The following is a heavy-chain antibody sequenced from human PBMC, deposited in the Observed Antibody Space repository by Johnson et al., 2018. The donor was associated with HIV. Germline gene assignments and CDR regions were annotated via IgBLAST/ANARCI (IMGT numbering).Heavy chain of an antibody. Sequence: QVQLVESGGGVVQPGRSLRLSCAASGFTFSSYDMHWVRQAPGKGLEWVALISYDGSNKYYADYVKGRFTISRNNSKTTLYLQMNSLRAEDTAVYYCARDKRAQGAFDIWGQGTMVTVSS. V-gene: IGHV3-30-3*01. J-gene: IGHJ3*02. CDR3: ARDKRAQGAFDI. CDR2: ISYDGSNK. CDR1: GFTFSSYD.